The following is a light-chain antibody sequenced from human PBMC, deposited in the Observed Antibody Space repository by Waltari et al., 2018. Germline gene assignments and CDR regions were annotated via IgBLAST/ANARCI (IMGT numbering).Light chain of an antibody. CDR3: ATWDDNLKGL. V-gene: IGLV1-44*01. J-gene: IGLJ3*02. CDR2: NNT. Sequence: QSLLTQPASASGTPGQRVTISCSGSTSNIGSNAVNWYQVVPGTAPKLLIYNNTRRPSGVPDRFSCSKSGTSASLAISGLQSDDEADYYCATWDDNLKGLFGGGTKLTVL. CDR1: TSNIGSNA.